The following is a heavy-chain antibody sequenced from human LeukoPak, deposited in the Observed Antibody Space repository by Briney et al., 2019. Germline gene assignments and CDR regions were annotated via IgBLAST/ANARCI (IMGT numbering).Heavy chain of an antibody. CDR2: IYYSGST. CDR3: ARGVSSSSYYYYYMDV. J-gene: IGHJ6*03. CDR1: GGSISSSSYY. V-gene: IGHV4-39*07. D-gene: IGHD6-6*01. Sequence: SETLSLTCTVSGGSISSSSYYWGWIRQPPGKGLEWIGSIYYSGSTYYNPSLKSRVTISVDTSKNQFSLKLSSVTAADTAVYYCARGVSSSSYYYYYMDVWGKGTTVTVSS.